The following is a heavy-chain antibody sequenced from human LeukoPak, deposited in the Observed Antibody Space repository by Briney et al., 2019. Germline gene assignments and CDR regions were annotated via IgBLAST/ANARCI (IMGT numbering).Heavy chain of an antibody. V-gene: IGHV3-15*07. Sequence: GGSLRLSCAASGFTFSNAWMNWVRQAPGKGLEWVGRTKSKAYGGTTDYATPVKGRFTISRDDSKNTLYLQMNSLKTEDTAVYYCTTDYGSSISSYYYYGMDVWGQGTTVTVSS. CDR1: GFTFSNAW. CDR2: TKSKAYGGTT. D-gene: IGHD2-21*01. J-gene: IGHJ6*02. CDR3: TTDYGSSISSYYYYGMDV.